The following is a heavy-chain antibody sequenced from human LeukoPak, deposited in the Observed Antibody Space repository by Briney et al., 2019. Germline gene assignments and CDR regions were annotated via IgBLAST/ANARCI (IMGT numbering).Heavy chain of an antibody. Sequence: PSETLSLTCAVYGGSFSGYYWSWIRRPPGKGLEWIGEINHSGSTNYNPSLKSRVTISVDTSKNQFSLKLSSVTATDTAVYYCTKNDVGDYGTWGQGTLVIVSS. J-gene: IGHJ5*02. CDR3: TKNDVGDYGT. CDR2: INHSGST. D-gene: IGHD4-17*01. V-gene: IGHV4-34*01. CDR1: GGSFSGYY.